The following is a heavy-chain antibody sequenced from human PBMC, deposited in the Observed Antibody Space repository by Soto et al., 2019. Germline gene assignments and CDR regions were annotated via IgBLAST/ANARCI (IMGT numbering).Heavy chain of an antibody. V-gene: IGHV4-59*01. CDR3: ARGPKIRDYAL. J-gene: IGHJ4*02. CDR1: GGSISSYY. Sequence: PSETLSLTCTVSGGSISSYYWSWIRQPPGKGLEWIGYIYYSGSTNYNPSLKSRVTISVDTSKNQFSLKLSSVTAADTAVYYCARGPKIRDYALWGQGTLVTVSS. CDR2: IYYSGST. D-gene: IGHD2-2*01.